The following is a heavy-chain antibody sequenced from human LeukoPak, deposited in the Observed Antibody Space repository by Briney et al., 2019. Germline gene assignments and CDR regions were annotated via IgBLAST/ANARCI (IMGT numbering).Heavy chain of an antibody. D-gene: IGHD6-6*01. CDR2: INHSGST. CDR3: ARDSSSSGLGY. J-gene: IGHJ4*02. Sequence: SSETLSLTCAVYGGSFSGYYWSWIRQPPGKGLEWIGEINHSGSTNYNPSLKSRVTISVDTSKNQFSLKLSSVTAADTAVYYCARDSSSSGLGYWGQGTLVTVS. V-gene: IGHV4-34*01. CDR1: GGSFSGYY.